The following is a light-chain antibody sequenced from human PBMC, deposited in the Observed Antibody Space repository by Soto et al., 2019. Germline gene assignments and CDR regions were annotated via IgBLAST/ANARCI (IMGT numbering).Light chain of an antibody. V-gene: IGKV2-30*02. CDR1: QSLIHSDGSTY. Sequence: DVVMTQSPLSLPVTLGQPASISCRSSQSLIHSDGSTYLSWFQQRPGQSPRRLIYEVSDRDSGVPDRLSGSGSGTDFTLKISRVEAEDVGVYYCMQGTHWPWTFGQGNEVEIK. CDR2: EVS. J-gene: IGKJ1*01. CDR3: MQGTHWPWT.